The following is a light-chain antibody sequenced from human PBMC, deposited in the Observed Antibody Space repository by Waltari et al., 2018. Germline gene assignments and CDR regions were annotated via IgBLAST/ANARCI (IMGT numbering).Light chain of an antibody. CDR3: QQYYAIPRT. V-gene: IGKV4-1*01. Sequence: DIVMTQSPDSLAVSLGERATINCKSSQSDLYSSNNKNYLAWYQQRPGQPPKLLIYWASTRESGVPDRFSGSGSGTDFTLTISSLLAEDVAVYYCQQYYAIPRTFGQGTKVEIK. CDR2: WAS. J-gene: IGKJ1*01. CDR1: QSDLYSSNNKNY.